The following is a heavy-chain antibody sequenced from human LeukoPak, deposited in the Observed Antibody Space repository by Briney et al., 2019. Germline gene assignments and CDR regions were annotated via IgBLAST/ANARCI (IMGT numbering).Heavy chain of an antibody. CDR2: IYHSGST. V-gene: IGHV4-30-2*01. CDR3: ARDQSGGDWFDP. Sequence: SQTLSLTCAVSGGSISSGGYSWSWIRQPPGKGLEWIGYIYHSGSTYYNPSLKSRVTISVGRSKNQFSLKLSSVTAADTAVYYCARDQSGGDWFDPWGQGTLVTVSS. CDR1: GGSISSGGYS. D-gene: IGHD3-10*01. J-gene: IGHJ5*02.